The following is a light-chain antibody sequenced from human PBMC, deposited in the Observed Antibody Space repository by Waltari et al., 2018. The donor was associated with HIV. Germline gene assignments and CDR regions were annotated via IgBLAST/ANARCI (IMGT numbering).Light chain of an antibody. CDR2: DVS. CDR1: SSDIGLYNF. Sequence: QSALTQPPSASGSPGQSVTISCAGTSSDIGLYNFVSWYQHHPGKAPKLMISDVSRRPSGVPDRFSGSKSVNTASLTVSGLQADDEATYYCFSYAGNNFLLFGGGTKLTVL. J-gene: IGLJ2*01. CDR3: FSYAGNNFLL. V-gene: IGLV2-8*01.